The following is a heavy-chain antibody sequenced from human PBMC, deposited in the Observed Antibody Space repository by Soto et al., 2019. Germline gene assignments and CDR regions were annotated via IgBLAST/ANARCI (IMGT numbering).Heavy chain of an antibody. V-gene: IGHV3-11*01. CDR2: ISSGGSTI. Sequence: QVQLVESGGGLVKPGGSLRLSCAGSGFIFSDYYMTWIRQSPGKGPEFVSYISSGGSTIFYADSVKGRFTISRDNARNSLYLQMNNLTAEDTAIYYCVRAPNFFDIWGQGTLVTVSS. J-gene: IGHJ4*02. CDR1: GFIFSDYY. CDR3: VRAPNFFDI.